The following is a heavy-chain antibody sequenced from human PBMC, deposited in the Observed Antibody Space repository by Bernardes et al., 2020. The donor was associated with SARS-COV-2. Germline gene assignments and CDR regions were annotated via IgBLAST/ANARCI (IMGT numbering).Heavy chain of an antibody. D-gene: IGHD6-19*01. J-gene: IGHJ4*02. CDR2: ISWNSGSI. Sequence: GGSLRLSCAASGFTFDDYAMHWVRQAPGKGLEWVSGISWNSGSIGYADSVKGRFTISRDNAKNSLYLQMNSLRAEDTALYYCAKATLGIAVAAPFDYWGQGTLVTVSS. CDR3: AKATLGIAVAAPFDY. CDR1: GFTFDDYA. V-gene: IGHV3-9*01.